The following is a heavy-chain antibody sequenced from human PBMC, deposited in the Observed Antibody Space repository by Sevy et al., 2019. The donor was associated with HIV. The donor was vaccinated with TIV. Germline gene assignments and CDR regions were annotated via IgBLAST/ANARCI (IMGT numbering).Heavy chain of an antibody. Sequence: GGTLRLSCIGSGFSFSYYGIHWVRQSPAKGLDWVALISHDGINEYYADSGMGRFTICRDNSKNTVYLKMNSLRNEDKAIYFCANAYSGSYSHSYLYALDVWGQGTTVTVSS. V-gene: IGHV3-30*18. CDR1: GFSFSYYG. CDR3: ANAYSGSYSHSYLYALDV. D-gene: IGHD1-26*01. J-gene: IGHJ6*02. CDR2: ISHDGINE.